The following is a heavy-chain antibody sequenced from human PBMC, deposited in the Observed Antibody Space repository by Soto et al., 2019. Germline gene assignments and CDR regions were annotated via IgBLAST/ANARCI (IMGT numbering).Heavy chain of an antibody. D-gene: IGHD3-16*02. CDR1: VFTFNIYF. V-gene: IGHV3-23*01. J-gene: IGHJ4*02. Sequence: PWWFXRLSCASSVFTFNIYFMTLFRHAPGEGLEWVSSISRSGRGSAYYADSVKGRFTISRDNSENTLFLQMNNLRDEDTALYYCARGSYLASSDYWVANMHFENWGLGPLVKVYS. CDR2: ISRSGRGSA. CDR3: ARGSYLASSDYWVANMHFEN.